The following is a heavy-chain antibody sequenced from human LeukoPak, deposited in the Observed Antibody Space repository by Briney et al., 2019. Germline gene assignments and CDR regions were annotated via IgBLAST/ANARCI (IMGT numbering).Heavy chain of an antibody. D-gene: IGHD2-2*02. CDR3: RIVGYCSSTSCYTGHAFDI. CDR1: GGSFSGYY. V-gene: IGHV4-34*01. CDR2: INHSGST. J-gene: IGHJ3*02. Sequence: SETLSLTCAVYGGSFSGYYWSWIRQPPGKGLEWIGEINHSGSTNYNPSLKSRVTISVDTSKNQFSLKLSSVIAADTAVYYCRIVGYCSSTSCYTGHAFDIWGQGTMVTVSS.